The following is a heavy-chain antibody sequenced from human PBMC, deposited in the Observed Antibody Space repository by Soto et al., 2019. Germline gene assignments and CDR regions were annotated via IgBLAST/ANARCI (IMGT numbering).Heavy chain of an antibody. CDR1: GFTFDDYA. Sequence: EVQLVESGGGLVQPGRSLRLSCAASGFTFDDYAMHWVRQAPGKGLEWVSGISWNSGSIGYADSVKGRFTISRDNAKNSLYLQMNSLRAEDTALYYCAKDSYREQLVPDYWGQGTLVTVSS. D-gene: IGHD6-6*01. CDR3: AKDSYREQLVPDY. CDR2: ISWNSGSI. J-gene: IGHJ4*02. V-gene: IGHV3-9*01.